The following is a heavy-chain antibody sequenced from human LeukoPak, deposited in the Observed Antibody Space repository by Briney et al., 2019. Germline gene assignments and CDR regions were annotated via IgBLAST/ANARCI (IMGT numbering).Heavy chain of an antibody. Sequence: GGSLRLSCVASGFTFSSYVMSWVRQAPGKGLEWVSGIRGSGGSTYYADSVKGRFTISRDNSKNTLYLQMNSLRAEDTAVYYCAKGVRDPFDYWGQGTLVTVSS. V-gene: IGHV3-23*01. CDR3: AKGVRDPFDY. CDR1: GFTFSSYV. J-gene: IGHJ4*02. CDR2: IRGSGGST. D-gene: IGHD1-1*01.